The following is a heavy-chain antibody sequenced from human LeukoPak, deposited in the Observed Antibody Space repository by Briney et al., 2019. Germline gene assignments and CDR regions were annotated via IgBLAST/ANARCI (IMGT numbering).Heavy chain of an antibody. Sequence: GGSLTLSCEASGFTFSSDAMNWVRQAPGKGLEWVSSISVSGDNTYYADSVKGRFTISRDNSKNTLYLQMNGLRAEDTAVYYCARRYCGGDCYYFDYWGQGTLVTVSS. CDR2: ISVSGDNT. D-gene: IGHD2-21*02. V-gene: IGHV3-23*01. J-gene: IGHJ4*02. CDR1: GFTFSSDA. CDR3: ARRYCGGDCYYFDY.